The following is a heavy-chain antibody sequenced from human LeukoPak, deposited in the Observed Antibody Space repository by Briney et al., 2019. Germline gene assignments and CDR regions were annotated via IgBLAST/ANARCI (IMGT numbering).Heavy chain of an antibody. CDR1: GGSISSYY. D-gene: IGHD3-9*01. CDR3: ARESGYYDILDCYYYGMDV. J-gene: IGHJ6*02. Sequence: SETLSLTCTVSGGSISSYYWSWIRQPPGKGLEWIGYIYYSGSTNYNPSLKSRVTISVDTSKNQFSLKLSSVTAADTAVYYCARESGYYDILDCYYYGMDVWGQGTTVTVSS. CDR2: IYYSGST. V-gene: IGHV4-59*01.